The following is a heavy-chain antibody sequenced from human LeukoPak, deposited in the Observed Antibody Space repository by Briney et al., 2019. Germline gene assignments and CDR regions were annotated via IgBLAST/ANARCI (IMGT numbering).Heavy chain of an antibody. Sequence: PGRSLRLSCAASGFTFDDYAMHWVRQAPGKGLEWVSGISWNSGGIVYADSVKGRFTISRDNAKNSLYLQMNSLGAEDTAFYYCVKVTAAGFVDHWGQGTLVTVSS. CDR1: GFTFDDYA. J-gene: IGHJ4*02. CDR2: ISWNSGGI. V-gene: IGHV3-9*01. D-gene: IGHD6-13*01. CDR3: VKVTAAGFVDH.